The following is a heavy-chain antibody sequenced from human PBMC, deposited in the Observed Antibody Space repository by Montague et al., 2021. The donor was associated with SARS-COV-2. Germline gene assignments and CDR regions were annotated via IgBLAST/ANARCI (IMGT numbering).Heavy chain of an antibody. J-gene: IGHJ4*02. V-gene: IGHV3-30-3*01. Sequence: SLRLSCAASGFTFSGYAMHWVRQAPGKGLEWPALISYDGSNKYYADSVRGRFTISRDNSKNTLYLQMSSLRAEDTAVYYCARESYIDGKGMGLDDWGQGT. CDR3: ARESYIDGKGMGLDD. CDR2: ISYDGSNK. CDR1: GFTFSGYA. D-gene: IGHD3-10*01.